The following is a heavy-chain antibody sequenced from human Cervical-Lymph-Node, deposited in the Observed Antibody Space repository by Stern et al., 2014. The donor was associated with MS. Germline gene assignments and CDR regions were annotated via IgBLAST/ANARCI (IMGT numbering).Heavy chain of an antibody. CDR2: FNPSGGKT. Sequence: QMKLVQSGAEIRKPGASVKISCEGSGYTFTTYYMHWVRQDPGQGLEWVALFNPSGGKTTYSQRFQGRVTVTCDTSTSTVYMELTGLISEDTAVYYCARVLSLATSDSWGQGTLVIVSS. D-gene: IGHD1-1*01. CDR3: ARVLSLATSDS. CDR1: GYTFTTYY. J-gene: IGHJ4*02. V-gene: IGHV1-46*01.